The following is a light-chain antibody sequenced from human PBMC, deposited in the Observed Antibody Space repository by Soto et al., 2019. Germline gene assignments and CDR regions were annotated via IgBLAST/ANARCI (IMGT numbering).Light chain of an antibody. CDR1: SSDVGGYNY. CDR2: DVS. J-gene: IGLJ1*01. V-gene: IGLV2-11*01. Sequence: QSALTQPRSVSGSPGQSVTISCTGTSSDVGGYNYVSWYQQHPGKAPKLMIYDVSKRPSGVPDRFSGYKSGNTASLTISGLKAEDEADYYCCSYAGSYTYVFGTGTKLTVL. CDR3: CSYAGSYTYV.